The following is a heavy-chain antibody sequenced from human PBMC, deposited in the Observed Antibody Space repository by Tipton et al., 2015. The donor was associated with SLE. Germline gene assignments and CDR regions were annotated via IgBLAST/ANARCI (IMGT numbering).Heavy chain of an antibody. CDR2: ISYDGSNK. CDR3: ARELDYYDSSGYPLFDY. CDR1: GFTFSSYA. D-gene: IGHD3-22*01. Sequence: SLRLSCAASGFTFSSYAIHWVRQAPGGGLEWVAVISYDGSNKYYADSVKGRFTISRDNSKNTLYLQMNSLRAEDTAVYYCARELDYYDSSGYPLFDYWGQGTLVTVSS. V-gene: IGHV3-30-3*01. J-gene: IGHJ4*02.